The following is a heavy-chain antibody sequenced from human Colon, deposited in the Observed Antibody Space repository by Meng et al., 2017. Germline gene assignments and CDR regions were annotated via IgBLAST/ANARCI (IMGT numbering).Heavy chain of an antibody. CDR3: ATGLRHGDWFDP. CDR2: IDHFGIS. CDR1: GGSFSGFY. D-gene: IGHD4-17*01. V-gene: IGHV4-34*02. Sequence: QVQRQQGGAALLKPSETLSLTCAVSGGSFSGFYWRWIRQPPGKGLEWIGEIDHFGISNYNSSLKGRLTMSVDTSKKQVSLTLTSVTAADTAVYYCATGLRHGDWFDPWGPGTLVTVSS. J-gene: IGHJ5*02.